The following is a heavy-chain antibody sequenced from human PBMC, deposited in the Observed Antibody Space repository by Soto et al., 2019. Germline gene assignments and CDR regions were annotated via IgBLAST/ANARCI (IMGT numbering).Heavy chain of an antibody. J-gene: IGHJ4*02. Sequence: AGGSLRLSCAASGFTFSTYGMHWVRQAPGKGLEWVAVIWYDGSNKYYADSVKGRFTISRDNSKNTLYLQMNSLRAEDTAVYYCARDRLPTQYSSSWFNFDYWGQGTLVTVSS. D-gene: IGHD6-13*01. CDR3: ARDRLPTQYSSSWFNFDY. V-gene: IGHV3-33*01. CDR1: GFTFSTYG. CDR2: IWYDGSNK.